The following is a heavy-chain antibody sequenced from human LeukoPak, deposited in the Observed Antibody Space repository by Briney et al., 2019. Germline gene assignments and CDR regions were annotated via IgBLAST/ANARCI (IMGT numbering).Heavy chain of an antibody. CDR3: ARDLILADNGGSSAHDY. D-gene: IGHD2-15*01. CDR1: GFTFSNYN. CDR2: ISDTSTYI. Sequence: GWSLRLSCAASGFTFSNYNMNWVRQAPGKGLEWVSSISDTSTYIYYAGSVKGRFTISRDNAKNSLYLQMDRLRAEDTAVYYCARDLILADNGGSSAHDYWGQGTLVTVSS. V-gene: IGHV3-21*01. J-gene: IGHJ4*02.